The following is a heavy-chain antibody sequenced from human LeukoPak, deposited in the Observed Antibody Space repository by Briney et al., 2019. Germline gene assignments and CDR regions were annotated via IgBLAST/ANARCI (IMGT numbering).Heavy chain of an antibody. V-gene: IGHV4-59*01. D-gene: IGHD4-23*01. Sequence: PSETLSLTCNVSGGSISPYYWSWIRQVPGKGVEWIGYLYYTGDTKYNPSLKSRVTISVDTSKNQFSLKLRPVTAEDTAVYYCARRLRWSGDYYFDYWGQGTLVTVSS. CDR3: ARRLRWSGDYYFDY. CDR2: LYYTGDT. J-gene: IGHJ4*02. CDR1: GGSISPYY.